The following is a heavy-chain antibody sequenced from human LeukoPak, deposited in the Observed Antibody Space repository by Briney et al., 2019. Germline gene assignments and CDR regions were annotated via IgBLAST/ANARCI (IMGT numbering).Heavy chain of an antibody. J-gene: IGHJ4*02. CDR3: AKDQPSVTLWFGEFPFDY. D-gene: IGHD3-10*01. CDR2: INGSGGST. CDR1: GFTFSSYA. Sequence: PGGSLRLSCAASGFTFSSYAMSWVRQAPGKGLEWVSAINGSGGSTYYADSVKGRFTISRDNSKNTLYLQMNSLRAEDTAVYYCAKDQPSVTLWFGEFPFDYWGQGTLVTVSS. V-gene: IGHV3-23*01.